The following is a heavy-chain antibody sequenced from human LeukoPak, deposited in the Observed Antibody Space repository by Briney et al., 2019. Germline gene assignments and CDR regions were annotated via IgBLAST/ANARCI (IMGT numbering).Heavy chain of an antibody. J-gene: IGHJ5*02. CDR2: ISGNGDYT. CDR1: GFTFISYA. D-gene: IGHD2-2*02. Sequence: GGSLRLSCAASGFTFISYAMSWVRQAPGKGLEWVSAISGNGDYTYYADSVKGRFTISRDNSKNTLYLQMNSLRAEDTAVYYCARDPTPVVVPAAILAPNWFDPWGQGTLVTVSS. V-gene: IGHV3-23*01. CDR3: ARDPTPVVVPAAILAPNWFDP.